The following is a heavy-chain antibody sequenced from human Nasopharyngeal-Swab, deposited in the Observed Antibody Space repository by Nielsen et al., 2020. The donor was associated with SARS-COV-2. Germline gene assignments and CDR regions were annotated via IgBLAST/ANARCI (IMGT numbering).Heavy chain of an antibody. CDR1: GFTFSSYD. CDR2: IGTAGDT. D-gene: IGHD2-2*01. V-gene: IGHV3-13*01. J-gene: IGHJ6*03. Sequence: GESLKISCAASGFTFSSYDMHWVRQATGKGLEWVSAIGTAGDTYYPGSVKGRFTISRENAKNSLYLQMNSLRAGDTAVYYCARGDIVVVPAAQTKGTNYYYYMDVWGKGTTVTVFS. CDR3: ARGDIVVVPAAQTKGTNYYYYMDV.